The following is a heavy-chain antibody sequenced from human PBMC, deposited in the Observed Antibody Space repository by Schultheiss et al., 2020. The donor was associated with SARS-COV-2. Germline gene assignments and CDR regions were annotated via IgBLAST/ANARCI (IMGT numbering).Heavy chain of an antibody. CDR1: GGSISSSSYY. J-gene: IGHJ5*02. D-gene: IGHD2-2*02. CDR3: ASVGYCSSTSCYTDWFDP. Sequence: GSLRLSCTVSGGSISSSSYYWGWIRQPPGKGLEWIGSIYYSGSTYYNPSLRSRVTLSVDTSKNQFSLSLSSVTAADTAVYYCASVGYCSSTSCYTDWFDPWGQGTLVTVSS. V-gene: IGHV4-39*07. CDR2: IYYSGST.